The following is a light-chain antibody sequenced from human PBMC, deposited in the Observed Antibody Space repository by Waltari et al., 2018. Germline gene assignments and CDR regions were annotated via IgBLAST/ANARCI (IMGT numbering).Light chain of an antibody. CDR2: DVS. Sequence: QSALTQPASVSGSPGQSITISCTATSSDVGGYKYSTLYQQHPGKAPKLMIYDVSKRPSGVPNRFSGSKSGNTASLTISGLQAEDEADYFCSSYTSSSTYVFGTGTKVTVL. J-gene: IGLJ1*01. CDR3: SSYTSSSTYV. CDR1: SSDVGGYKY. V-gene: IGLV2-14*01.